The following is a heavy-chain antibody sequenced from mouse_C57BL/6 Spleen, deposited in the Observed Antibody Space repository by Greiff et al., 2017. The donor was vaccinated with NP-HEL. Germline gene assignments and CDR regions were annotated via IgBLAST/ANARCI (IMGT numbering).Heavy chain of an antibody. CDR2: ISDGGSYT. CDR1: GFTFSSYA. Sequence: EVQGVESGGGLVKPGGSLKLSCAASGFTFSSYAMSWVRQTPEKRLEWVATISDGGSYTYYPDNVKGRFTISRDNAKNNLYLQMSHLKSEDTAMYYCARTSARAMDYWGQGTSVTVSS. CDR3: ARTSARAMDY. V-gene: IGHV5-4*01. J-gene: IGHJ4*01.